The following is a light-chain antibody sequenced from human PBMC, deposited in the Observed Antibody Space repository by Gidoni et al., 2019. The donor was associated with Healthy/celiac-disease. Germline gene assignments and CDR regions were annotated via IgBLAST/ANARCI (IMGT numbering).Light chain of an antibody. J-gene: IGLJ2*01. CDR2: GNS. V-gene: IGLV1-40*01. CDR3: QSYDSSLHVV. CDR1: SSNIGAGYY. Sequence: QSVLTQPPSVSGAPGQRVTISCTGSSSNIGAGYYVHWYQQLPGTAPKLLIYGNSNRPSGVPDRFSGSKSGTSASLAITGLQAEDEADYYCQSYDSSLHVVFGGGTKLTVL.